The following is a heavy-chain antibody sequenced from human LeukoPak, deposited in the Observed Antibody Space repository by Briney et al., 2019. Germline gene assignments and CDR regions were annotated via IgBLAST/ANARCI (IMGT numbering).Heavy chain of an antibody. CDR3: ARRSFSYYAMDV. Sequence: SETLSLTCTVSGGSISSYYWSWIRQPPGKGLEWIGYIYYSGSTNYNPSLKSRVTISVDTSKNQFSLKLSSVTAADTAVYFCARRSFSYYAMDVWGQGTTVTVSS. J-gene: IGHJ6*02. CDR2: IYYSGST. CDR1: GGSISSYY. V-gene: IGHV4-59*12.